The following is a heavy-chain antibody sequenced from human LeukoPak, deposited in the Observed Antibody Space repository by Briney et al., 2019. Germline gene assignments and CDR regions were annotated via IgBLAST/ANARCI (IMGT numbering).Heavy chain of an antibody. CDR1: GGSFSDYF. CDR2: INHSGGT. Sequence: SETLSLTCAVYGGSFSDYFWSWIRQSPGKGLEWIGEINHSGGTNYNSSLKSRVTLSVDTSKNQFSLNLSSVTAADTAVYFCARHRATTGRTKINWFDPWGQGTLVTVSS. J-gene: IGHJ5*02. V-gene: IGHV4-34*01. CDR3: ARHRATTGRTKINWFDP. D-gene: IGHD6-13*01.